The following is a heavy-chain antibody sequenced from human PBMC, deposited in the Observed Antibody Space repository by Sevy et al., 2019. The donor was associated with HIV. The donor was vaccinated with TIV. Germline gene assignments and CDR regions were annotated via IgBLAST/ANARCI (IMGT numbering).Heavy chain of an antibody. J-gene: IGHJ5*02. Sequence: GGSLRLSCAASGFTFSSNTMNWLRQAPGKGLEWVSSISSRSTYIFYADSVKGRFTISRDNSKKSLFLQMNSLRVEVTAVYYWARGDKDGWFDPWGQGTPVTVSS. CDR3: ARGDKDGWFDP. D-gene: IGHD3-9*01. V-gene: IGHV3-21*01. CDR2: ISSRSTYI. CDR1: GFTFSSNT.